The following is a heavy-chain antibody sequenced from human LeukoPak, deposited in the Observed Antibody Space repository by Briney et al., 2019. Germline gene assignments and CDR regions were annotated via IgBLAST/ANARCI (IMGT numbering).Heavy chain of an antibody. CDR3: ASAMTTVTTVDY. J-gene: IGHJ4*02. V-gene: IGHV4-34*01. D-gene: IGHD4-17*01. CDR1: GGSFSGYY. CDR2: INHSGST. Sequence: SETLSLTCAVYGGSFSGYYWSWIRQPPGKGLEWIGEINHSGSTNYNPSLKSRVTISVDTSKNQFSLKLSSVTAADTAVYYCASAMTTVTTVDYWGQGTLVTVSS.